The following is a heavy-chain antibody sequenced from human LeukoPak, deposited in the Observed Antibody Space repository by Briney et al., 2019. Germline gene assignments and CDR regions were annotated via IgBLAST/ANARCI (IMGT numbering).Heavy chain of an antibody. V-gene: IGHV4-59*12. Sequence: SETLSLTCTVSGGSISSYYWSWIRQPPGKGLEWIGYIYYSGSTNYNPSLKSRVTISVDTSKNQFSLKLSSVTAADTAVYYCVGADYAGYYFDYWGQGTLVTVSS. D-gene: IGHD4-17*01. CDR1: GGSISSYY. CDR3: VGADYAGYYFDY. J-gene: IGHJ4*02. CDR2: IYYSGST.